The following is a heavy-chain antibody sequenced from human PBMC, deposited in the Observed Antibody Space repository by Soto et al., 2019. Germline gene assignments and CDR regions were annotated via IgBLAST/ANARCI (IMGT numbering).Heavy chain of an antibody. D-gene: IGHD2-8*01. J-gene: IGHJ4*02. Sequence: PSETLSLTCTVSGTSISSYYWSWIRQPPGKGLEWIANIHYSGTTNYNPSLASRVTLSLDTSKNQFSLKMTSVTAADRAMYFCARYNSYAIDYWGRGTLVT. CDR2: IHYSGTT. V-gene: IGHV4-59*01. CDR3: ARYNSYAIDY. CDR1: GTSISSYY.